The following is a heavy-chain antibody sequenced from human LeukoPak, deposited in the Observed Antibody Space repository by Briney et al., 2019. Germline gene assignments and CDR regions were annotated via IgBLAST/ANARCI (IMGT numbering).Heavy chain of an antibody. D-gene: IGHD3-22*01. J-gene: IGHJ4*02. CDR1: GFSFSSYG. V-gene: IGHV3-33*01. Sequence: GRSLRLSCAASGFSFSSYGMHWVRQAPGNGLEWVAVIWYGGTNDYYADSVKGRFTISRDNSRNTLYLQMNSLRTEDTAVYSCARAAFDSIGYYLFDYWGQGTLVTVSS. CDR3: ARAAFDSIGYYLFDY. CDR2: IWYGGTND.